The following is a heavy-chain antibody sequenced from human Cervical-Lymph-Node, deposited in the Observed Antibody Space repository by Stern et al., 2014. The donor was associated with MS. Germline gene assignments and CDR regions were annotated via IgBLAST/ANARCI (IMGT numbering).Heavy chain of an antibody. V-gene: IGHV3-48*01. CDR1: GFTFSTYS. Sequence: EVQLEESGGDLVQPGGSLRLSCAASGFTFSTYSMNWVRQAPGKGLQWLSYISSSGGSIYYADSVEGRFTISRDNAKNSLYLQMNSLRAEDTAVYYCATDYASSTSWGQGTLVTVSS. D-gene: IGHD4/OR15-4a*01. CDR2: ISSSGGSI. CDR3: ATDYASSTS. J-gene: IGHJ4*02.